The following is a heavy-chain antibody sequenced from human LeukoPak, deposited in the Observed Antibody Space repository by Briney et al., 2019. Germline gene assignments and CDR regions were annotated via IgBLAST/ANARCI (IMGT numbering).Heavy chain of an antibody. D-gene: IGHD3-22*01. CDR2: IKQDGNEK. CDR3: ARISIVRSTVFLYYYDSSGYYLFDY. Sequence: GSLRLSCAASGFTFSSYWMSWVRQAPGKGLEWVANIKQDGNEKYYVDSVKGRFTISRDNAKNSLYLQMNSLRAEDTAVYYCARISIVRSTVFLYYYDSSGYYLFDYWGQGTLVTVSS. CDR1: GFTFSSYW. V-gene: IGHV3-7*01. J-gene: IGHJ4*02.